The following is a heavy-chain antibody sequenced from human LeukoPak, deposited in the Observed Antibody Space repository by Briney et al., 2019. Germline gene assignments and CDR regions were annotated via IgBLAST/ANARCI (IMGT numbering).Heavy chain of an antibody. CDR2: INHSGST. CDR3: ARGHDSSGYYYSETFDY. V-gene: IGHV4-34*01. D-gene: IGHD3-22*01. Sequence: SETLSLTCAVYGGSFSGYYWSWIRLPPGKGLEWIGEINHSGSTNYNPSLKSRVTISVDTSKNQFSLKLSSVTAADTAVYYCARGHDSSGYYYSETFDYWGQGTLVTVSS. J-gene: IGHJ4*02. CDR1: GGSFSGYY.